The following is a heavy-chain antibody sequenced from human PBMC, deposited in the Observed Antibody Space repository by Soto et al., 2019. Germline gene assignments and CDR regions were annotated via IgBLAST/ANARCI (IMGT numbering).Heavy chain of an antibody. V-gene: IGHV4-28*01. J-gene: IGHJ4*02. CDR3: ARHTPAISISDH. CDR2: IYYSGTT. Sequence: SETLSLTCAVSGYSTSSSNWWGWIRQPPGKGLEWIGYIYYSGTTYYNPSLKSRVTMSVDTSKNQFSLKLSSVTAADTAVYYCARHTPAISISDHWGQGTLVTVSS. CDR1: GYSTSSSNW. D-gene: IGHD2-15*01.